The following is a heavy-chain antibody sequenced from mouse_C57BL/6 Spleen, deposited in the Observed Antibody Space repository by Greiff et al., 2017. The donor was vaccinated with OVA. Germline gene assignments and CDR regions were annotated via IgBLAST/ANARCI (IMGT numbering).Heavy chain of an antibody. CDR1: GFTFSSYG. V-gene: IGHV5-6*01. CDR2: ISSGGSYT. J-gene: IGHJ2*01. D-gene: IGHD2-4*01. Sequence: EVQGVESGGDLVKPGGSLKLSCAASGFTFSSYGMSWVRQTPDKRLEWVATISSGGSYTYYPDSVKGRFTISRDNAKNTMYLQLSSLKSEDTAMYYCARYDYDGGNYFDDWGEGTTLTVSS. CDR3: ARYDYDGGNYFDD.